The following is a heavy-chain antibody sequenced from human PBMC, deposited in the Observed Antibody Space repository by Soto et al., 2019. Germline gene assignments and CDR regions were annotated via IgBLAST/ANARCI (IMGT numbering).Heavy chain of an antibody. D-gene: IGHD3-16*01. Sequence: PGGSLRLSCTPSGFTLGGVAMSWVRQAPGKGLEWVSVIGEGGFSTQYAASVKGRFTISRDNSKNMLYLQMNSLRSDDTAVYYCARDSITRVSSDVPGMDVWGQGTTVTVSS. J-gene: IGHJ6*02. CDR1: GFTLGGVA. CDR3: ARDSITRVSSDVPGMDV. V-gene: IGHV3-23*01. CDR2: IGEGGFST.